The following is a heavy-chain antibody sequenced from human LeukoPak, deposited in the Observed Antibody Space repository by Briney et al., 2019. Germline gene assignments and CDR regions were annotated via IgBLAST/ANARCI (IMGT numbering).Heavy chain of an antibody. J-gene: IGHJ4*02. V-gene: IGHV3-64D*06. D-gene: IGHD6-13*01. Sequence: PGGSLRLSCSASGFTFSNCAMHWVRQAPGKGPEYGSVISSCGDKTYYADSVKGRFTISRDNSKNTVSLQMSSLRAEDTAVYYCVKDLYKGDSSSWYYFDYWGQGTLVTVSS. CDR1: GFTFSNCA. CDR3: VKDLYKGDSSSWYYFDY. CDR2: ISSCGDKT.